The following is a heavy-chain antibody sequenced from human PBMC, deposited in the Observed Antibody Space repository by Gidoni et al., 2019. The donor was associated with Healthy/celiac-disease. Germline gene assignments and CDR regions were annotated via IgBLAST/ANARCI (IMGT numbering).Heavy chain of an antibody. D-gene: IGHD3-10*01. CDR1: GGSFSGYY. J-gene: IGHJ4*02. CDR2: INHSGST. V-gene: IGHV4-34*01. CDR3: ARGLYYGGRFDY. Sequence: QVQLQQWGAGLLKPSETLSLTCAVYGGSFSGYYWSWIRQPPGKGLEWIGEINHSGSTNYNPSLKSRVTISVDTSKSQFSLKLSSVTAADTAVYYCARGLYYGGRFDYWGQGTLVTVSS.